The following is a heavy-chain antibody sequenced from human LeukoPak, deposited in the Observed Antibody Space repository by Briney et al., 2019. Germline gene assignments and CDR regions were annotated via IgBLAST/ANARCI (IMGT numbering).Heavy chain of an antibody. CDR1: GGSISTYY. J-gene: IGHJ4*02. V-gene: IGHV4-59*01. Sequence: PSETLSLTCTVSGGSISTYYWSWIRQPPGKGLEWIGYLFYSGTTNYNPSLKSRVTISVDTSKNQFSLKLSSVTAADTAVYYCARGRGNFDYWGQGTLVTVSS. CDR2: LFYSGTT. CDR3: ARGRGNFDY.